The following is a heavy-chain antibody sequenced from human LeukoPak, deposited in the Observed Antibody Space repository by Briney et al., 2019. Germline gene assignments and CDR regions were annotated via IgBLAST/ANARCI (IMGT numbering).Heavy chain of an antibody. J-gene: IGHJ5*02. V-gene: IGHV4-34*01. CDR3: ARDGPISSGWYLRVSWFDP. D-gene: IGHD6-19*01. Sequence: SETLSLTCAVYGGSFSGYYWSWIRQPPGKGLEWLGEINHSGSTNYNPSLKSRVTISVDTSKNQFSLKLSSVTAADTAVYYCARDGPISSGWYLRVSWFDPWGQGTLVTVSS. CDR2: INHSGST. CDR1: GGSFSGYY.